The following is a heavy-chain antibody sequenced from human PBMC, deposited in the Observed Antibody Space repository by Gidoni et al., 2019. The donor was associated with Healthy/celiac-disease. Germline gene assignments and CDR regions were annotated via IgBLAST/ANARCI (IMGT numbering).Heavy chain of an antibody. CDR1: GFTFSNYA. CDR2: ITDSGGST. V-gene: IGHV3-23*01. Sequence: EVQLLESGGGLVQPGGSLRLSCAASGFTFSNYAMTWVRQAPGKGLEWVSAITDSGGSTWYADSVKGRFTISRDNSKNTLFLQMNSLRAEDTAVYFCAKGSGAARPYYFDYWGQGTLVTVSS. CDR3: AKGSGAARPYYFDY. D-gene: IGHD6-6*01. J-gene: IGHJ4*02.